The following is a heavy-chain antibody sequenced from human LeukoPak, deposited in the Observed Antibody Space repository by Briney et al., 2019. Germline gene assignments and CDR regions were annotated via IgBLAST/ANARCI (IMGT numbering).Heavy chain of an antibody. CDR2: ISYDGSNK. D-gene: IGHD6-19*01. CDR3: ARALSSGRLDY. CDR1: GFTFSSYA. Sequence: GGSLRLSCAASGFTFSSYAMHWVRQAPGKGLEWVAVISYDGSNKYYADSVKGRFTISRDNSKNTMYLQMNSLRAEDTAVYYCARALSSGRLDYWGQGTLVTVSS. J-gene: IGHJ4*02. V-gene: IGHV3-30-3*01.